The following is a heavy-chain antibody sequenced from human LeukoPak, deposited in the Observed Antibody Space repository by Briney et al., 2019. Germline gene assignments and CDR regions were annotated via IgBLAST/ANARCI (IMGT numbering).Heavy chain of an antibody. D-gene: IGHD5-24*01. J-gene: IGHJ4*02. CDR3: AKDPLRWLQPYYFDY. Sequence: GGSLRLSCAASGFTFSSYGMYWVRQAPGKGLEWVSAISGSGGSTYYADSVKGRSTISRDNSKNTLYLQMNSLRAEDTAVYYCAKDPLRWLQPYYFDYWGQGTLVTVSS. V-gene: IGHV3-23*01. CDR1: GFTFSSYG. CDR2: ISGSGGST.